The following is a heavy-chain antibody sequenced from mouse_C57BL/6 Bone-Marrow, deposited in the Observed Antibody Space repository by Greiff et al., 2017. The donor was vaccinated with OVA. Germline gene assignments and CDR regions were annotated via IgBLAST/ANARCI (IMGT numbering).Heavy chain of an antibody. V-gene: IGHV1-64*01. J-gene: IGHJ3*01. D-gene: IGHD2-3*01. CDR2: IHPNSGST. CDR3: ARGGGYYSWFAY. CDR1: GYTFTSYW. Sequence: QVQLQQPGAELVKPGASVKLSCKASGYTFTSYWMHWVKQRPGQGLEWIGMIHPNSGSTDYNEKFKSKATLTVDKSSSTAYMQLSSLTSEDSAVYYCARGGGYYSWFAYWGQGTLVTVSA.